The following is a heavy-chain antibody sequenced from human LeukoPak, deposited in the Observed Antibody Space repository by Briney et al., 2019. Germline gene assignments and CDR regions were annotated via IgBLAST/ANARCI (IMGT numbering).Heavy chain of an antibody. D-gene: IGHD1-26*01. V-gene: IGHV4-34*01. CDR3: ARMYIKWGRYLQY. CDR1: GGSFSGYY. Sequence: SETLSLTCAVYGGSFSGYYWTWIRQPPGKGLEWIGEINHGGSTNYNPSLKSRVIISVDKSKNQFSLKLSSVTAADTAVYYCARMYIKWGRYLQYWGQGTLVTVSS. J-gene: IGHJ1*01. CDR2: INHGGST.